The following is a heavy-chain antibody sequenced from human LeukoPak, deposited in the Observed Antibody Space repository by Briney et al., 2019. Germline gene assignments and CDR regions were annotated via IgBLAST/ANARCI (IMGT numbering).Heavy chain of an antibody. CDR1: GGSFSGYY. D-gene: IGHD3-10*01. CDR2: INHSGST. J-gene: IGHJ4*02. V-gene: IGHV4-34*01. CDR3: ARGLVDYGSGSYYNIDY. Sequence: SETLSLTCAVYGGSFSGYYWSWIRQPPEKGLEWIGEINHSGSTNYNPSLKSRVTISVDTSKNQFSLKLSSVTAVFRAAYYCARGLVDYGSGSYYNIDYWGQGTLVTVSS.